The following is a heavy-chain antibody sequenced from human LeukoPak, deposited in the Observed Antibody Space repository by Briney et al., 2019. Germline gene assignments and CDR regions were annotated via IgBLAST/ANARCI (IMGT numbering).Heavy chain of an antibody. D-gene: IGHD3-22*01. CDR2: INHSGST. CDR1: GGSFSGYY. Sequence: SETLSLTCAVYGGSFSGYYWSWIRQPPGKGLEWIGEINHSGSTNYNPSLKSRVTISVDKSKNQFSLKLSSVTAADTAVYYCARSVSYYYDTSARGSFDIWGQGTMVTVSS. CDR3: ARSVSYYYDTSARGSFDI. V-gene: IGHV4-34*01. J-gene: IGHJ3*02.